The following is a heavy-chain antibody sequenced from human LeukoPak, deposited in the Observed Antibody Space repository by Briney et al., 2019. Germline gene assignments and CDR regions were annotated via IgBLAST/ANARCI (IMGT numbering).Heavy chain of an antibody. J-gene: IGHJ4*02. D-gene: IGHD2-2*01. CDR2: MNPNSGNT. V-gene: IGHV1-8*01. CDR1: GYTFTSYD. CDR3: ARGLGCSSTSCEENLNDY. Sequence: ASVKVSCKASGYTFTSYDINWVRQATGQGLEWMGWMNPNSGNTGYAQKFQGRVAMTRNTSISTAYMELSSLRSEDTAVYYCARGLGCSSTSCEENLNDYWGQGTLVTVSS.